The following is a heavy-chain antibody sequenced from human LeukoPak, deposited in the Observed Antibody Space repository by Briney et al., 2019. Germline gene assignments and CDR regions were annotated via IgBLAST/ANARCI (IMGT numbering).Heavy chain of an antibody. V-gene: IGHV3-74*01. CDR2: IKSDGSST. J-gene: IGHJ4*02. D-gene: IGHD3-10*01. CDR3: ARDGWGSSMGY. CDR1: GFIFSSYW. Sequence: GGSLRLSCAASGFIFSSYWMHWVRQVPGKALVWVSRIKSDGSSTSYADSVKGRFTISRDNAKNTLYLQMNSLRAEDTAVYYCARDGWGSSMGYWGQGTLVTVSS.